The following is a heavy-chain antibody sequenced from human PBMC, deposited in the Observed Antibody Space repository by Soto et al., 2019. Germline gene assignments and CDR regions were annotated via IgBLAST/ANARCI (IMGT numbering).Heavy chain of an antibody. CDR3: AHVHSTYYDYVWGSYRYRAFDY. D-gene: IGHD3-16*02. V-gene: IGHV2-5*01. J-gene: IGHJ4*02. CDR2: IYWNDDK. CDR1: GFSLSTSGVG. Sequence: QITWKESGPTLVKPTQTLTLTCTFSGFSLSTSGVGVGWIRQPPGKALEWLALIYWNDDKRYSPSLKSRLTITKDTSKNQVVLTMTNMDPVDTATYYCAHVHSTYYDYVWGSYRYRAFDYWGQGTLVTVSS.